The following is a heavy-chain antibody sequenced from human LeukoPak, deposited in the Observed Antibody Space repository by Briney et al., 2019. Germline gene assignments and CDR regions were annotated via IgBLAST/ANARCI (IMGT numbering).Heavy chain of an antibody. D-gene: IGHD3-9*01. CDR3: AKERYDILTGYYNYYYGMDV. CDR1: GFTFSSYG. V-gene: IGHV3-30*18. J-gene: IGHJ6*02. CDR2: MSYDGSNK. Sequence: QTGGSLRLSCAASGFTFSSYGMHWVRQAPGKGLEWVAVMSYDGSNKYYADSVKGRFTISRDNSKNTLYLQMNSLRAEDTAVYYCAKERYDILTGYYNYYYGMDVWGQGTTVTVSS.